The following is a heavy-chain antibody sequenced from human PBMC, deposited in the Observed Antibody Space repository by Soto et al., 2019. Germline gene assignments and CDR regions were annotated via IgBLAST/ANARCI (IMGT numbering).Heavy chain of an antibody. V-gene: IGHV3-21*01. CDR1: GFTFSSYS. J-gene: IGHJ6*02. Sequence: LRLSCAASGFTFSSYSMNWVRQAPGKGLEWVSSISSSSSYIYYADSVKGRFTISRDNAKNSLYLQMNSLRAEDTAVYYCARGRGIAVAGYGMDVWGQGTTVTVSS. D-gene: IGHD6-19*01. CDR2: ISSSSSYI. CDR3: ARGRGIAVAGYGMDV.